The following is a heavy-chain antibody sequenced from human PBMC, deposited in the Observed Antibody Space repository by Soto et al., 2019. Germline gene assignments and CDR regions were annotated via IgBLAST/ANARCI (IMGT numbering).Heavy chain of an antibody. V-gene: IGHV4-34*01. CDR2: INHSGST. Sequence: SETLSLTCAVYGGSFSGYYWSWIRQPPGKGLEWIGEINHSGSTNYNPSLKSRVTISVDTSKNQFSLKLSSVTAADTAVYYCASYYSSSSFHWFDPWGQGTLVTVS. CDR1: GGSFSGYY. CDR3: ASYYSSSSFHWFDP. J-gene: IGHJ5*02. D-gene: IGHD6-6*01.